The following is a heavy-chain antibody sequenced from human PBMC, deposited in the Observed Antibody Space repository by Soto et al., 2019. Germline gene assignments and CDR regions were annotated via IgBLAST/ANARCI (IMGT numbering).Heavy chain of an antibody. CDR1: GGSITSYY. J-gene: IGHJ4*02. V-gene: IGHV4-59*08. CDR3: ARRYGYYFDY. D-gene: IGHD4-17*01. Sequence: PSETLSLTCTVSGGSITSYYWSWIRQPPGKGLEWIGYIYYSGSTNYNPSLKSRVTISVDTSKNQLSLKLSSVTAADTAVYYCARRYGYYFDYWGQGTLVTVS. CDR2: IYYSGST.